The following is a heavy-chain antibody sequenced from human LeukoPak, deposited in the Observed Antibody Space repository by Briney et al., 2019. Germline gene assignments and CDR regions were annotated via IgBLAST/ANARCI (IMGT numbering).Heavy chain of an antibody. CDR1: GFTFSSYA. CDR2: ISYDGSNK. J-gene: IGHJ4*02. Sequence: EGSLRLSCAASGFTFSSYAMHWVRQAPGKGLEWVAVISYDGSNKYYADSVKGRFTISRDNSKNTLYLQMNSLRAEDTAVYYCARDIVAAAALYYFDYWGQGTLVTVSS. D-gene: IGHD6-13*01. V-gene: IGHV3-30-3*01. CDR3: ARDIVAAAALYYFDY.